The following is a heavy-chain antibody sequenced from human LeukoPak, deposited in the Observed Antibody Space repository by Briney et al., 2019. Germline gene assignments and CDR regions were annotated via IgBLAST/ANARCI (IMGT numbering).Heavy chain of an antibody. CDR1: GGSMSDYY. CDR2: IYSTGST. J-gene: IGHJ3*02. Sequence: SETLSLTCTVSGGSMSDYYWSRIRQPPGKGLEWIGYIYSTGSTNYNPSLKSRVTISVDTSKNQFSPKLSSVTAADTALYYCARDYSMTHAFDIWGQGTLVTVSS. D-gene: IGHD1-26*01. V-gene: IGHV4-59*01. CDR3: ARDYSMTHAFDI.